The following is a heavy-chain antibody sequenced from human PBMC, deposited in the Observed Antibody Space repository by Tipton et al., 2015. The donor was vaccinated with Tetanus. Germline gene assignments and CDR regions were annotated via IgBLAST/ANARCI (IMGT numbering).Heavy chain of an antibody. CDR2: IYYSGST. D-gene: IGHD3-22*01. CDR1: GGSVSSGSYY. Sequence: TLSLTCTVSGGSVSSGSYYWSWIRQPPGKGLEWIGYIYYSGSTNYNPSLKSRVTISVDTSKNQFSLKLSSVAAADTAVYYCATRRIVEAAFDYWGQGTLVTVSS. CDR3: ATRRIVEAAFDY. J-gene: IGHJ4*02. V-gene: IGHV4-61*01.